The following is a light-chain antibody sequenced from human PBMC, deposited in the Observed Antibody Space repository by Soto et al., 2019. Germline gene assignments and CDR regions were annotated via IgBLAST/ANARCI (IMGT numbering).Light chain of an antibody. J-gene: IGKJ5*01. CDR3: QQSYSTSIT. Sequence: DIQMTQSPSSLSASVGDRVTITCRASQSISSYLNWYQQKPGKAPKLRIYAASSLQSGVPSRFSGSGSGTDFTLTISSLQPEDFATYYCQQSYSTSITFGQGTRLEIK. V-gene: IGKV1-39*01. CDR2: AAS. CDR1: QSISSY.